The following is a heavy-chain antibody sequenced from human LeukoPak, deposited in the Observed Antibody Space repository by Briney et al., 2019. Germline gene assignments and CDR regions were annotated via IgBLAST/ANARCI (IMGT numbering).Heavy chain of an antibody. V-gene: IGHV4-31*03. CDR2: IYYSGST. D-gene: IGHD2/OR15-2a*01. Sequence: PSQTLSLTCTVSGGSIGSGGYYWSWIRQHPGKGLEWIGYIYYSGSTYYNPSLKSRVTISVDTSKNQFSLKLSSVTAADTAVYYCARPYYRSDAFDIWGQGTMVTVSS. J-gene: IGHJ3*02. CDR3: ARPYYRSDAFDI. CDR1: GGSIGSGGYY.